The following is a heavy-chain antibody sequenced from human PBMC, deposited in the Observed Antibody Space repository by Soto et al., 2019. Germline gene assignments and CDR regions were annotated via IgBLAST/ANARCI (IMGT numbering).Heavy chain of an antibody. CDR1: GGSISSYY. Sequence: QVQLQESGPGLVKPSETLSLTCTVSGGSISSYYWSWIRQPPGKGLEWIGDIYYSGSTNYNPSLKSRVTISVDTSKNQFSLKLSSVTAADTAVYYCARSGWELLPVHYWGQGTLVTVSS. J-gene: IGHJ4*02. CDR3: ARSGWELLPVHY. D-gene: IGHD1-26*01. CDR2: IYYSGST. V-gene: IGHV4-59*01.